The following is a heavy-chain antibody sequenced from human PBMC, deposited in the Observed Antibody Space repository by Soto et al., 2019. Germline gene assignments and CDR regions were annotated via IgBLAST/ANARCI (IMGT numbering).Heavy chain of an antibody. CDR3: ARGSRVVTPGNWFDP. CDR2: INPNSGGT. J-gene: IGHJ5*02. V-gene: IGHV1-2*04. Sequence: QVQLVQSGAEVKKPGASVKVSCKASGYTFTGYYMHWVRQAPGQGLEWMGWINPNSGGTNYAQKFQGWVTMTRDTSSSTADRERSRLRSDDTAVYCCARGSRVVTPGNWFDPWGQGTLVTVSS. CDR1: GYTFTGYY. D-gene: IGHD2-21*02.